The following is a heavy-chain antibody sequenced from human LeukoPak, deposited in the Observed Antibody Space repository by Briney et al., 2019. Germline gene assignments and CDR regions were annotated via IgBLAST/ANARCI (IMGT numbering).Heavy chain of an antibody. CDR3: ARGYDYDLLRHHVFDI. D-gene: IGHD3-3*01. Sequence: GASVKVSCKASGYTFTGYYMHWVRQAPGQGLEWMGRINPNSRGTNYAQKFQGRVTMTRDTSISTAYMELSRLRSDDTAVYYCARGYDYDLLRHHVFDIWGQGTMVTVSS. J-gene: IGHJ3*02. CDR1: GYTFTGYY. V-gene: IGHV1-2*06. CDR2: INPNSRGT.